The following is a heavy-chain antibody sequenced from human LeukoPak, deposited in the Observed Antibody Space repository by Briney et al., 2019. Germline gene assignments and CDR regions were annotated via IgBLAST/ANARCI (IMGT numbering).Heavy chain of an antibody. J-gene: IGHJ4*02. CDR3: AGYSSGYYSHFDY. CDR2: IIPIFGTA. D-gene: IGHD3-22*01. Sequence: GSSVKVSCKAAGGTFSSYAISWVRQAPGQGLEWMGGIIPIFGTANYAQKFQGRVTITTDESTSTAYMELKSRRSEDTAVYYCAGYSSGYYSHFDYWGQGTLVTVSS. V-gene: IGHV1-69*05. CDR1: GGTFSSYA.